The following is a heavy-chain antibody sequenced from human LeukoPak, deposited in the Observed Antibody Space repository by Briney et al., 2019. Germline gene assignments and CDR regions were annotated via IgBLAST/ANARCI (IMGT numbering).Heavy chain of an antibody. D-gene: IGHD6-19*01. CDR2: TYYRSKWHH. V-gene: IGHV6-1*01. Sequence: SQTLSLTCAISGDSVSSSGAAWNWIRQSPSRGLEWLGRTYYRSKWHHDYVVSVKSRIAINPDTSKNEFSLQLKSVTPEDTAVYYCARALYIWQWLVPSRYYGMDVWGQGTTVTVSS. CDR1: GDSVSSSGAA. CDR3: ARALYIWQWLVPSRYYGMDV. J-gene: IGHJ6*02.